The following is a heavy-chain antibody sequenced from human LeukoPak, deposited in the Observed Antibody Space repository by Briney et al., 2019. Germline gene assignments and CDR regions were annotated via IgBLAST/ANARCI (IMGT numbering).Heavy chain of an antibody. Sequence: GGSLRLSCAASGFTFSSYAVSWVRQAPGKGLEWVSAISGSGGSTYYADSVKGRFTISRDNSKNTLYLQMNSLRAEDTAVYYCARDRRSSPDYWGQGTLVTVSS. CDR1: GFTFSSYA. CDR3: ARDRRSSPDY. CDR2: ISGSGGST. J-gene: IGHJ4*02. D-gene: IGHD1-26*01. V-gene: IGHV3-23*01.